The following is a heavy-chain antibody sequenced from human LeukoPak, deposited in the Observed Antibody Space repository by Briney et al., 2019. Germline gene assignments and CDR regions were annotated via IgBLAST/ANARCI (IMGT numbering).Heavy chain of an antibody. D-gene: IGHD3-22*01. J-gene: IGHJ4*02. CDR3: ARDLVGGWDDSSGYYYGYLDY. V-gene: IGHV3-30-3*01. Sequence: GRSLRLSCAASGFTFAIYAMHWVRQAPGKGLEWVAVISYDGNNKYYADSVKGRFTISRDNSKNTLYLQMNSLRAEDTAVYYCARDLVGGWDDSSGYYYGYLDYWGQGTLVTVSS. CDR1: GFTFAIYA. CDR2: ISYDGNNK.